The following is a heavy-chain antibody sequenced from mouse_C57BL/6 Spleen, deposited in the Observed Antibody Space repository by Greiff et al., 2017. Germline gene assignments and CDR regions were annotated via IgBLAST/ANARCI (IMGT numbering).Heavy chain of an antibody. CDR1: GFTFSDAW. D-gene: IGHD2-2*01. CDR2: IRNKANNHAT. J-gene: IGHJ4*01. CDR3: TIYYGYDVYYAMDY. Sequence: EVKVEESGGGLVQPGGSMKLSCAASGFTFSDAWMDWVRQSPEKGLEWVAEIRNKANNHATYYAESVKGRFTISRDDSKSSVYLQMNSLRAEDTGIYYCTIYYGYDVYYAMDYWGQGTSVTVSS. V-gene: IGHV6-6*01.